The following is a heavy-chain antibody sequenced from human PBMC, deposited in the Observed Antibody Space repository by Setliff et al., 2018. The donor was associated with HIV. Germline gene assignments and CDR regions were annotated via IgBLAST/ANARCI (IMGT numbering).Heavy chain of an antibody. CDR1: GFPVSDNY. Sequence: PGGSLRLSCAASGFPVSDNYMTWVRQAPGKGLEWVSVMYSDGRTFYADSVKGRFTISRDDSKNTVYLQMHSLRVDDTAAYHCAKGVKWLDPWGQGTLVTVSS. D-gene: IGHD3-16*01. CDR3: AKGVKWLDP. J-gene: IGHJ5*02. CDR2: MYSDGRT. V-gene: IGHV3-53*01.